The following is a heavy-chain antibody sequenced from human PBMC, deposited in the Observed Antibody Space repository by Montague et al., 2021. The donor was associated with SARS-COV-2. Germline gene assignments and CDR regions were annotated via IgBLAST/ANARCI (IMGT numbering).Heavy chain of an antibody. CDR2: ISSSGTT. CDR3: ARARSVTTFFLGVRVAMDV. D-gene: IGHD4-11*01. V-gene: IGHV4-59*12. Sequence: SETLSLTCTVSGGSIGAYYWSWIRQPPGKGPEWIAYISSSGTTNYNPSLKSRITVSVDTSRNQLSLKLSSVTAADTAVYYCARARSVTTFFLGVRVAMDVWGQGTTVTVSS. CDR1: GGSIGAYY. J-gene: IGHJ6*02.